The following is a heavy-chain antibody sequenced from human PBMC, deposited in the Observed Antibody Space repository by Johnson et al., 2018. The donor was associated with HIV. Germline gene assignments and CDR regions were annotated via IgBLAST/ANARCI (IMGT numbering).Heavy chain of an antibody. CDR1: GFTFDDYG. J-gene: IGHJ3*02. CDR2: INGNGGNT. Sequence: VQLVESGGGLVQPGRSLRLSCAASGFTFDDYGMSWVRQVPGKGLEWVSGINGNGGNTGYVDSVKGGFPISRDNAKNSLYLQMNSLRAEDTALYYCARDRRYYGSGSYGGAFDIWGQGTVVTVSS. CDR3: ARDRRYYGSGSYGGAFDI. D-gene: IGHD3-10*01. V-gene: IGHV3-20*04.